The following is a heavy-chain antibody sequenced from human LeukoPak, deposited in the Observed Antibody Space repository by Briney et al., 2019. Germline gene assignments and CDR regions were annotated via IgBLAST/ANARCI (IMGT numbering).Heavy chain of an antibody. D-gene: IGHD4-11*01. V-gene: IGHV1-46*01. J-gene: IGHJ4*02. CDR2: INPSDGGT. Sequence: GASVKVSCKASGYTFRTHYMHWVRQAPGQGLEWMGIINPSDGGTTYAQKFQGRVTMTRVTFTSTIYMELSSLRFEDTAVYYCARASSNEIDYWGQGTLVTVSS. CDR1: GYTFRTHY. CDR3: ARASSNEIDY.